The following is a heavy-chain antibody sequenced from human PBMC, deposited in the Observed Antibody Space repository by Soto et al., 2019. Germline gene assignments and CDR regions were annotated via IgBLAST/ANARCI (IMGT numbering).Heavy chain of an antibody. J-gene: IGHJ4*02. CDR2: IIPILGIA. CDR1: GGTFSSYT. Sequence: ASVKVSCKASGGTFSSYTISWVRQAPGQGLEWMGRIIPILGIANYAQKFQGRVTITADKSTSTAYMELSSLRSEDTAVYYCASHLPSSSTSSWFPGYWGQGTLVTVSS. D-gene: IGHD2-2*01. V-gene: IGHV1-69*02. CDR3: ASHLPSSSTSSWFPGY.